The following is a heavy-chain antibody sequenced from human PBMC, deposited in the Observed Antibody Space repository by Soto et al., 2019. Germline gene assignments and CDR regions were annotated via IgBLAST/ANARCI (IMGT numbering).Heavy chain of an antibody. CDR2: INHLETT. CDR3: ARGGGFESFDD. J-gene: IGHJ4*02. CDR1: GASITYGSYS. Sequence: TLSLPCTVSGASITYGSYSWSWIRQTPGKGLEWIVYINHLETTFYNPSFESRLTLSIDRTKNQFSLNLKSMSAADRAVYFCARGGGFESFDDWGQGILVTVSS. V-gene: IGHV4-30-2*01. D-gene: IGHD3-10*01.